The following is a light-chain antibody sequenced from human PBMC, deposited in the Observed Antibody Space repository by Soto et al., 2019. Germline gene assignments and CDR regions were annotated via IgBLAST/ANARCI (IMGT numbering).Light chain of an antibody. CDR2: GAS. CDR3: QQYGVTPQNS. J-gene: IGKJ4*01. V-gene: IGKV3-20*01. CDR1: QIVSSTY. Sequence: EIVLTQSPGTLSLSPGERATLSCRASQIVSSTYLAWFQQKPGQAPRLLIYGASTRATGIPDRFSGSGSGTDSTLTISGLEPEDFALYYCQQYGVTPQNSLGGGTKVDIK.